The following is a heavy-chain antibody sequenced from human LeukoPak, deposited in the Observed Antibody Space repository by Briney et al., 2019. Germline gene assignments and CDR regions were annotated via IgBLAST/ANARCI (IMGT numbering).Heavy chain of an antibody. V-gene: IGHV5-51*01. CDR3: ARHPRYNWKGPYYFDY. CDR2: IYPGYSDA. CDR1: GYKLTNNW. Sequence: GESLKISCKISGYKLTNNWIGWVRQVPGKGLEWMGLIYPGYSDAKYSPNFQGQVTLSVDASISTAYLQLSGLRASDTAIYYCARHPRYNWKGPYYFDYWGQGTLVTVSS. J-gene: IGHJ4*02. D-gene: IGHD1-20*01.